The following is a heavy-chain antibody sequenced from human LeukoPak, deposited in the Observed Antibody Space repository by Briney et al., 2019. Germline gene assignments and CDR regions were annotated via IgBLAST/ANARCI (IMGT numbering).Heavy chain of an antibody. D-gene: IGHD6-13*01. J-gene: IGHJ4*02. CDR3: AKKTIAAAAPFDY. Sequence: GGSLRLSCAASGFTFSSYSMNWVRHARGKGLEWVSSISSSSSYIYYADAAKGRFTIPRDNSKNTLYLQMNSLRAEDTAVYYCAKKTIAAAAPFDYWGQGTLVTVSS. CDR2: ISSSSSYI. V-gene: IGHV3-21*04. CDR1: GFTFSSYS.